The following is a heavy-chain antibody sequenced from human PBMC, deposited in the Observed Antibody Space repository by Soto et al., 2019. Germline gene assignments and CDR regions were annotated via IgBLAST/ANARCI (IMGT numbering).Heavy chain of an antibody. CDR2: IYDGGST. J-gene: IGHJ4*02. D-gene: IGHD6-19*01. V-gene: IGHV4-31*03. CDR3: ASQATGWYPDY. CDR1: GGSISSGGYY. Sequence: QVELQESGPGLVKPSQTLSLTCTVSGGSISSGGYYWSWIRQHPGKGLEWIGYIYDGGSTYYNPSPRSRVTRSVDTSKTQFSLKLSSVTAADTAVYYCASQATGWYPDYWGQGTLVTVSS.